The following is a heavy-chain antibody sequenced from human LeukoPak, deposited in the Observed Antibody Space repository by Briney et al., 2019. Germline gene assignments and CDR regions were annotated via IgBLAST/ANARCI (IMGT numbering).Heavy chain of an antibody. CDR1: GFTVSSNY. D-gene: IGHD3-22*01. Sequence: GGSLRLSCAASGFTVSSNYMSWVRQAPGKGLEWVSVIYSGGSTYYADSVKGRFTISRDNAKNSLYLQMNSLRAEDTAVYYCAREGDYYDSSGYFDYWGQGTLVTVSS. J-gene: IGHJ4*02. V-gene: IGHV3-53*01. CDR2: IYSGGST. CDR3: AREGDYYDSSGYFDY.